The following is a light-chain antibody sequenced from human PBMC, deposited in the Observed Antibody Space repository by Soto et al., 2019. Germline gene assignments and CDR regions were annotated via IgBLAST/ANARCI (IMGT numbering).Light chain of an antibody. V-gene: IGLV2-23*01. CDR3: CSYAGRSTPWV. CDR1: SSDAGNYNF. CDR2: EDS. Sequence: QSALTQPASVSGSPGQSITISCTGTSSDAGNYNFVSWYQQHPGKAPKVIIYEDSTRPSGVSNRISGSKSGNTASLTISGLQADDEADYYCCSYAGRSTPWVLGGGTKVTVL. J-gene: IGLJ3*02.